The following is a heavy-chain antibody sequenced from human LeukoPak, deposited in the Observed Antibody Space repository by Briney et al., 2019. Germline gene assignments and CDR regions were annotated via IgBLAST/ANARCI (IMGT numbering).Heavy chain of an antibody. J-gene: IGHJ3*02. Sequence: ASVKVSCKASGYTFTSYYMRWVRQAPGQGLEWMGIINPSGGSTSYAQKFQGRVTMTRDTSTSTVYMELSSLRSEDTAVYYCAAEGCTNGVCYRAFDIWGQGTMVTVSS. CDR1: GYTFTSYY. CDR3: AAEGCTNGVCYRAFDI. D-gene: IGHD2-8*01. CDR2: INPSGGST. V-gene: IGHV1-46*01.